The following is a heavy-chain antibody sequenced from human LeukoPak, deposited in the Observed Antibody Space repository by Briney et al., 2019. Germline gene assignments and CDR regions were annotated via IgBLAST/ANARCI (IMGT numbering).Heavy chain of an antibody. CDR3: ARERYSGYYFDC. CDR1: GFTFSNFE. J-gene: IGHJ4*02. CDR2: ISTGGSII. Sequence: GGSLRLSCAASGFTFSNFEMNWVCQAPGKGLEWVSYISTGGSIIHYADSVKGRFTISRDNAKNSLYLEMNSLRAEDTAIYYCARERYSGYYFDCWGQGTLVTVSS. D-gene: IGHD5-18*01. V-gene: IGHV3-48*03.